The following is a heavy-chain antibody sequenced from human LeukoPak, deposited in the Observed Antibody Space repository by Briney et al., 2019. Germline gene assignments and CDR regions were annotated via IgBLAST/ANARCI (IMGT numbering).Heavy chain of an antibody. D-gene: IGHD6-25*01. Sequence: PSETLSLTCTVSGGSISSSTYYWGWLRQPPGKGLEWIGSIYYSGTTHYNPSLKSRVAMSLDTSKSQFSLKLSSVTAADTAVYYCARDSGTSYYFDCWGQGTLVTVSS. CDR2: IYYSGTT. J-gene: IGHJ4*02. V-gene: IGHV4-39*07. CDR3: ARDSGTSYYFDC. CDR1: GGSISSSTYY.